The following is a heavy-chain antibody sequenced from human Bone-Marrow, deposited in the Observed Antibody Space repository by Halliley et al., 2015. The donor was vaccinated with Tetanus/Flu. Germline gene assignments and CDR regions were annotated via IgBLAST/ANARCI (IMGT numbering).Heavy chain of an antibody. Sequence: SLRLSCAASGFTFSIYSMNWVRQAPGKGLEWVSSITSTSSNIYYADSVKGRFTISRDNAKNSLYLQINSLRAEDTAVYYCARRLAGSGVWYFDFWGRGTLVTASS. V-gene: IGHV3-21*01. CDR1: GFTFSIYS. CDR2: ITSTSSNI. D-gene: IGHD3-10*01. CDR3: ARRLAGSGVWYFDF. J-gene: IGHJ2*01.